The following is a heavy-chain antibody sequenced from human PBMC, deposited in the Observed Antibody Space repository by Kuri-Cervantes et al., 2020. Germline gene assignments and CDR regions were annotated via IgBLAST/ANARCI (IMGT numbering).Heavy chain of an antibody. J-gene: IGHJ4*02. CDR3: ARESYSSIWYRNPVSDFDY. D-gene: IGHD6-13*01. CDR2: ISAYNGNT. CDR1: GYTFTSYG. V-gene: IGHV1-18*01. Sequence: ASVKVSCKASGYTFTSYGISWVRQAPGQGLEWMGWISAYNGNTNYAQKLQGRVTMTTDTSTSTAYMELRSLRSDDTAVYYCARESYSSIWYRNPVSDFDYWGQGTLVTVSS.